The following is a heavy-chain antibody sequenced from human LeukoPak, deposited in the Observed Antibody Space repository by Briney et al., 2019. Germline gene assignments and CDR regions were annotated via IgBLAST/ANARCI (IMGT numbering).Heavy chain of an antibody. CDR2: INPSGGST. CDR1: GYSFTIYY. Sequence: GASVTVSFKASGYSFTIYYIHWVRLAPGQGREWMGVINPSGGSTRYAQKFQGRVTITRDMSTSTVYMELSSLRSEDTAVYYCAREGVSGSYLGYWGQGTLVTVSS. D-gene: IGHD1-26*01. J-gene: IGHJ4*02. V-gene: IGHV1-46*01. CDR3: AREGVSGSYLGY.